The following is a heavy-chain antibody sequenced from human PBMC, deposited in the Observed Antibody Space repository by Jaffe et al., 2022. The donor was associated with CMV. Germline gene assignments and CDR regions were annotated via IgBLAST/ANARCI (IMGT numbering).Heavy chain of an antibody. J-gene: IGHJ6*03. D-gene: IGHD6-13*01. CDR3: ARRIFSLEGAAAIGHYYMDV. V-gene: IGHV5-10-1*03. Sequence: EVQLVQSGAEVKKPGESLRISCKGSGYSFTSYWISWVRQMPGKGLEWMGRIDPSDSYTNYSPSFQGHVTISADKSISTAYLQWSSLKASDTAMYYCARRIFSLEGAAAIGHYYMDVWGKGTTVTVSS. CDR1: GYSFTSYW. CDR2: IDPSDSYT.